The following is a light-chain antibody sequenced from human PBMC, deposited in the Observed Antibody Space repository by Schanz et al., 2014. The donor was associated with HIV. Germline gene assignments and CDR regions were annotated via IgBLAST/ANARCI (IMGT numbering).Light chain of an antibody. CDR1: QSVRSN. Sequence: EIVLTQSPGTLSLSPGERATLSCRASQSVRSNLAWYQQKPGQAPRLLIYGASSRATGIPDRFSGSGSGTDFTLTISRLEPEDFAVYYCQQYGSSFGPGTKVEIK. J-gene: IGKJ3*01. CDR2: GAS. CDR3: QQYGSS. V-gene: IGKV3-20*01.